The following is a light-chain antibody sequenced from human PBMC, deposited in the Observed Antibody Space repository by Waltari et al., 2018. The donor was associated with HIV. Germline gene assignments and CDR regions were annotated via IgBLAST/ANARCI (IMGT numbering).Light chain of an antibody. V-gene: IGLV2-11*01. CDR3: CSYAGSYTYV. J-gene: IGLJ1*01. CDR1: SSDVGAYNY. CDR2: DVN. Sequence: QSALTQPRSVSGSPGQSVTISCTGTSSDVGAYNYVSWYQQHPGKAPKLMIYDVNKRPSVVPDRFSGSKSGNTASLTISGLQAEDEADYYCCSYAGSYTYVFGTGTKVTVL.